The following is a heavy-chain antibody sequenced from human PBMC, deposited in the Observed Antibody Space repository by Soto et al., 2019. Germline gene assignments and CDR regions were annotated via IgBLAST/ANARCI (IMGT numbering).Heavy chain of an antibody. CDR1: GFTFSNYW. CDR2: LKDDGSET. Sequence: GGSLGLSCAASGFTFSNYWMAWVRQAPGKGLEWVAMLKDDGSETYYVDSVKCGFTTSRENAENSLFLQMSNLRAEDTAVYYFLRDSGVDVWIGNTHLAFRGKGTLVPVS. J-gene: IGHJ4*02. CDR3: LRDSGVDVWIGNTHLAF. V-gene: IGHV3-7*03. D-gene: IGHD3-3*01.